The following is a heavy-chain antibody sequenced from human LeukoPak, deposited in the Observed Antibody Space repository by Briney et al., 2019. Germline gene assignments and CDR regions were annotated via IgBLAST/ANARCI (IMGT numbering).Heavy chain of an antibody. CDR2: IIPIFGTA. Sequence: SVKVSCKASGGTFSSYAISWVRQAPGQGLEWMGGIIPIFGTANYAQKFQGRVTITADESTSTAYMELSSLRPEDTAVYYCARGMSDDSYYYGMDVWGQGTTVTVSS. J-gene: IGHJ6*02. CDR1: GGTFSSYA. D-gene: IGHD3-3*01. V-gene: IGHV1-69*13. CDR3: ARGMSDDSYYYGMDV.